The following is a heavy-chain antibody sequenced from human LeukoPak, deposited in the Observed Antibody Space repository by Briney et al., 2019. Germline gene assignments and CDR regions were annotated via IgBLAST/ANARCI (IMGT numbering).Heavy chain of an antibody. CDR2: IYTSGST. D-gene: IGHD3-16*02. CDR3: TRVSDYVWGSYRSDI. J-gene: IGHJ3*02. V-gene: IGHV4-61*02. CDR1: GGSISSGSYY. Sequence: SETLSLTCTVSGGSISSGSYYWSWIRQPAGKGLEWNGRIYTSGSTNYNPSLKSRVTISVDTSKNQSSLKLSSVTAADTAVYYCTRVSDYVWGSYRSDIWGQGTMVTVSS.